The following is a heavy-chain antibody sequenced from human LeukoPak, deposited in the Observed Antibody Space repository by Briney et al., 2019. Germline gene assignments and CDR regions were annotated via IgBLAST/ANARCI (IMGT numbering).Heavy chain of an antibody. V-gene: IGHV3-30*18. CDR1: GFTSSSYG. CDR3: AKDSGIAVAGTLRAFDI. CDR2: ISSDGSNK. J-gene: IGHJ3*02. Sequence: PVGSLRLSRAASGFTSSSYGMHWVRQAPGTGLEWVAVISSDGSNKYFADSVKGRFTISRDNAKNTLYPQMNSLRAEDTAVYYCAKDSGIAVAGTLRAFDIWGQGTMVTVSS. D-gene: IGHD6-19*01.